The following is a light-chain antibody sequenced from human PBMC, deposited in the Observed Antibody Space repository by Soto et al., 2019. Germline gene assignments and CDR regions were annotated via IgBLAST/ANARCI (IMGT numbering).Light chain of an antibody. CDR3: QQSYSIPLT. CDR2: TAS. CDR1: QSISRR. Sequence: DIQMTQSPSSLSASVGDRVPITCRASQSISRRLNWYQQKPGKAPKLLIYTASSLQSGVPSRFSGSGSGTDFTLAISSLQPEDFATYYCQQSYSIPLTFGGGTKVEI. J-gene: IGKJ4*01. V-gene: IGKV1-39*01.